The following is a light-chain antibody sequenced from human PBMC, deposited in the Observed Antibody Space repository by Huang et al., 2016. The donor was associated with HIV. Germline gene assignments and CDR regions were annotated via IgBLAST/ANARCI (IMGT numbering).Light chain of an antibody. V-gene: IGKV3-20*01. CDR1: QSISSSY. CDR2: GAS. CDR3: QQYGSSIT. J-gene: IGKJ4*01. Sequence: EIVLTQSPGTLSLSPGERVTLSCRASQSISSSYLAWYQLKPGQAPRLRLYGASRRATCHPGRFRCRWAWTDFTLTIRRLEPEDFAVYYCQQYGSSITFGGGTKVEIK.